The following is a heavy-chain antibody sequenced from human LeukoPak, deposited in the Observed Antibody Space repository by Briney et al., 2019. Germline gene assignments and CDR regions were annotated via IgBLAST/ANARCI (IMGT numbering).Heavy chain of an antibody. Sequence: SETLSLTCTVSGGSISSSSYYWGWIRQPPGKGLEWIGSIYYSGSTYYNPSLKSRVTISVDTSKNQFSLKLSSVTAADMAVYYCARAPTASSGGYSYGYPYYYYYMDVWGKGTTVTVSS. CDR3: ARAPTASSGGYSYGYPYYYYYMDV. CDR1: GGSISSSSYY. D-gene: IGHD5-18*01. V-gene: IGHV4-39*07. J-gene: IGHJ6*03. CDR2: IYYSGST.